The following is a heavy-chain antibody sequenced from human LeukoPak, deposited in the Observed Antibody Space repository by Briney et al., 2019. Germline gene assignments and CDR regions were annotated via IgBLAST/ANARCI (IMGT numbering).Heavy chain of an antibody. CDR1: GYTFSGYY. D-gene: IGHD3-9*01. Sequence: GASVKVSCKASGYTFSGYYVHWVRQAPGQGLEWMGCINPNSGGTKCAQKFQGRVTMTRDTSISTAYMELSRLRSDDTAVYYCARGSSRYDILTGPLDYWGQGTLVTVSS. V-gene: IGHV1-2*02. CDR3: ARGSSRYDILTGPLDY. CDR2: INPNSGGT. J-gene: IGHJ4*02.